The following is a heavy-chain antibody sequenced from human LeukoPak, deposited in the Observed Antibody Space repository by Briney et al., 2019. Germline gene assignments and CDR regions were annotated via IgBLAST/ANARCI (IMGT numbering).Heavy chain of an antibody. CDR3: AKRGVVIRVFLVGFHKEAYYFDS. V-gene: IGHV3-23*01. J-gene: IGHJ4*02. CDR2: ISGSGGRP. CDR1: GVTLSNYG. D-gene: IGHD3-10*01. Sequence: PGGSLRLSCAVSGVTLSNYGMSWVRQAPGKGLEWVAGISGSGGRPNYADSVKGRFTIFRDNPKNTLYLQMNSLRAEDTAVYFCAKRGVVIRVFLVGFHKEAYYFDSWGQGALVTVSS.